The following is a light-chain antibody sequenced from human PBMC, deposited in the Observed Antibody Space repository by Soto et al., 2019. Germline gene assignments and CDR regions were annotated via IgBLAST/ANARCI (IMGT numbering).Light chain of an antibody. Sequence: EIVLTQSPGTLSLSPGERATLSCRASQSVSSSFLAWYQQKPGQAPRLLIYGASTRTTGIPDRFSGGGSGSDFTLTIGRLEPEDSAVYYCQHYGASSWTFGQGTKVE. J-gene: IGKJ1*01. CDR2: GAS. V-gene: IGKV3-20*01. CDR3: QHYGASSWT. CDR1: QSVSSSF.